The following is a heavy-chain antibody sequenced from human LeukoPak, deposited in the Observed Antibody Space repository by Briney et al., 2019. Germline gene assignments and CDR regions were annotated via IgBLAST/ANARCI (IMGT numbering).Heavy chain of an antibody. J-gene: IGHJ5*02. CDR1: GGSISSSAYY. CDR2: IHYSGST. V-gene: IGHV4-39*01. CDR3: ARQAVVTPYNWFDP. Sequence: SETLSLTCTVSGGSISSSAYYWGWVRQPPGKGLEWIGSIHYSGSTYHNPSLKSRVTISIDTSKNQLSLKLTSVTAADTAVYYCARQAVVTPYNWFDPWGQGTLVTVSS. D-gene: IGHD4-23*01.